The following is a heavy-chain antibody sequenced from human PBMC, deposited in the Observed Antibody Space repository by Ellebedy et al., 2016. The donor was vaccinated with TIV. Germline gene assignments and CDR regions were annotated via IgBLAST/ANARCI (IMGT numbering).Heavy chain of an antibody. Sequence: GESLKISCAASGLTFSSHAMSWVRQAHGKGLEWVSSITESGGNTYYADSVKGRFTISRDNSKDTLYLQMNSLRAEDTAIYYCARDPVGVGPAFDVWGQGTMVTVSS. J-gene: IGHJ3*01. CDR3: ARDPVGVGPAFDV. CDR1: GLTFSSHA. V-gene: IGHV3-23*01. CDR2: ITESGGNT. D-gene: IGHD4-23*01.